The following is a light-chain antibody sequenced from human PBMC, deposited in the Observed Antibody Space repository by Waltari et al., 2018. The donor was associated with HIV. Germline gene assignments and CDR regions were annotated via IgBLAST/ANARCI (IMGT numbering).Light chain of an antibody. Sequence: EIVLTQSPGTLSLSPGERAVLSCRASQSVSTKLAWYQQKSGQAPKLLIYDTSSRASGIPDRFSGCGSGAGFTLTISRLEPEDFAVYYCQHYYGSSRTFGQGTKVEIK. CDR2: DTS. CDR3: QHYYGSSRT. CDR1: QSVSTK. V-gene: IGKV3-20*01. J-gene: IGKJ1*01.